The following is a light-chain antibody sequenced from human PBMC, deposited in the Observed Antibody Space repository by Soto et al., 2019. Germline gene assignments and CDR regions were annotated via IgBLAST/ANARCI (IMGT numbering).Light chain of an antibody. CDR2: AAS. V-gene: IGKV1-39*01. CDR3: QQSYSTPYT. J-gene: IGKJ2*01. Sequence: DIQMTQSPSSLSASVGDRVTITCRASQNINTYLNWCQQKPGKAPNLLIYAASNLQSGVPSRFSGSGSGTDCTLTISSVQHEDFATYYCQQSYSTPYTFGQGTKLE. CDR1: QNINTY.